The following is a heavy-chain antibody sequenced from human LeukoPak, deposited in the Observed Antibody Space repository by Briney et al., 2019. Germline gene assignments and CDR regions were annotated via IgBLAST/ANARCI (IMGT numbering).Heavy chain of an antibody. V-gene: IGHV3-23*01. Sequence: GGSLRLSCAASGFTFSSYAMSWVRQAPGKGLEWVSGISGSGASTYYADSVKGRFTISRDNSNNTLYLQMNSLRAEDTAVYYCAKVRQWLVRGAFDYWGQGALVTVSS. D-gene: IGHD6-19*01. CDR1: GFTFSSYA. CDR2: ISGSGAST. CDR3: AKVRQWLVRGAFDY. J-gene: IGHJ4*02.